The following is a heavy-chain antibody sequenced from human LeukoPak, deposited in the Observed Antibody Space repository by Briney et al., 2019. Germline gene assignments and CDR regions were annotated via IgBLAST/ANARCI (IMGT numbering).Heavy chain of an antibody. D-gene: IGHD3/OR15-3a*01. Sequence: PGRSLRLSCAASEFTFSSYAMHWVRQPPGKGLEWVALVSYDGSDKYYADSVKGRFTISRDNSKNTLYLQMNSLRGEDTAVYYCAKAHLLDWLLPFDYWGQGTLVTVSP. J-gene: IGHJ4*02. V-gene: IGHV3-30*18. CDR1: EFTFSSYA. CDR2: VSYDGSDK. CDR3: AKAHLLDWLLPFDY.